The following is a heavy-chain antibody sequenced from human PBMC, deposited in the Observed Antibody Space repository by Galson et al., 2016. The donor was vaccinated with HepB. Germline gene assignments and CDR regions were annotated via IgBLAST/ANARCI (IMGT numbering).Heavy chain of an antibody. Sequence: SLRLSCAASGSSFGSYGMHWLRQAPGKGLEWLAVVSYDGGSTYYGGSVKGRFTISRDNSKSTLFLQMDSLRAEDTGVYFCAKDHGDYGDYVPDSWGQGALVTVSS. CDR2: VSYDGGST. V-gene: IGHV3-30*18. CDR3: AKDHGDYGDYVPDS. CDR1: GSSFGSYG. D-gene: IGHD4-17*01. J-gene: IGHJ5*01.